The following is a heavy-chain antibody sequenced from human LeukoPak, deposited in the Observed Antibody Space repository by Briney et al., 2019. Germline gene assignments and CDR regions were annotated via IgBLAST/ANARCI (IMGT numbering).Heavy chain of an antibody. J-gene: IGHJ6*03. CDR2: IYTSGTI. V-gene: IGHV4-4*07. Sequence: SETLSLTCTVSGGSISSYYWSWIRQPAGTALEWIGRIYTSGTITYNPSLKSRVTMSVDTSKNQFSLKLSSVTAADTAVYYCARVGVNHYYYMDVWGKGTTVTISS. CDR1: GGSISSYY. D-gene: IGHD3-22*01. CDR3: ARVGVNHYYYMDV.